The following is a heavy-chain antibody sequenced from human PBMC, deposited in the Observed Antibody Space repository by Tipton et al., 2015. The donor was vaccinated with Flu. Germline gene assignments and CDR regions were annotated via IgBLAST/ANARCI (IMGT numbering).Heavy chain of an antibody. Sequence: SLRLSCAVSGFTVSSNYMTWVRQAPGKGLEWVGRIKSKTDSGTRDFAAPVKGRFTISRDDSKNTLYLQMNSLKTEDTAVYYCTAGVGATDHDYWGQGTLVTVSS. CDR1: GFTVSSNY. CDR3: TAGVGATDHDY. V-gene: IGHV3-15*01. D-gene: IGHD1-26*01. CDR2: IKSKTDSGTR. J-gene: IGHJ4*02.